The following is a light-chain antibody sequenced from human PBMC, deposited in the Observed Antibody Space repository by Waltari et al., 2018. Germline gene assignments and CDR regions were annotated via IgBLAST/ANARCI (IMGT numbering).Light chain of an antibody. CDR2: NKY. CDR3: VSWDDSLNGEI. Sequence: VVTQPPSASGSPGQRVAISCSGSSSNLESNTVPWYQHVPGTAPKLLIYNKYQRPPGVPDRFSGPKSDYSAALAISGIQAEDEGDYYCVSWDDSLNGEIFGGGTRLTVL. V-gene: IGLV1-44*01. CDR1: SSNLESNT. J-gene: IGLJ2*01.